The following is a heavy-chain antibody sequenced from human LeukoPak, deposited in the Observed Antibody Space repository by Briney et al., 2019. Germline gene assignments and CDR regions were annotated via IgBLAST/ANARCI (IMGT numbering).Heavy chain of an antibody. D-gene: IGHD5-24*01. CDR1: GFTFSSYA. J-gene: IGHJ4*02. CDR3: ATTSTRARDGYNPPMGY. V-gene: IGHV3-30*04. Sequence: GRSLRLSCAASGFTFSSYAMHWVRQAPGEGLEWVAVISYDGSNKYYADSGKGRFTISRDNSKNTLYLQMNSLRAEDTAVYYCATTSTRARDGYNPPMGYWGQGTLVTVSS. CDR2: ISYDGSNK.